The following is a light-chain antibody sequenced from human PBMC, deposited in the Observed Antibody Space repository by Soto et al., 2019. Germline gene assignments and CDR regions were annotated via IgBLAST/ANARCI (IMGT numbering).Light chain of an antibody. CDR3: QQSYSTPLT. V-gene: IGKV1-39*01. CDR1: QSISTS. Sequence: DIQMTQSPSSLSASVGDRITITCRASQSISTSLNWYQQKPGKPPKLLIYAASTLQSGVPSRFTGSGSGTDFNLTISSLQPEDFATYYCQQSYSTPLTFGGGTKVEIK. J-gene: IGKJ4*01. CDR2: AAS.